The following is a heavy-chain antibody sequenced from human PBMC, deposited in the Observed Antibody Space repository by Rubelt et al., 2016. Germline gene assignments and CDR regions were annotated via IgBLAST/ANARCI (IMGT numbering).Heavy chain of an antibody. Sequence: VQLVESGGGLVQPGGSLRLSCAASGFTFSSYSMNWVRQAPGKGLEWVGRIKSKTDGGTTDYAAPVKGRFTISRDDSKNTLYLQMNSLKTAVTAVYYCTTDHPDHGDGGLDYWGQGTLVTVSS. D-gene: IGHD4-17*01. V-gene: IGHV3-15*07. J-gene: IGHJ4*02. CDR3: TTDHPDHGDGGLDY. CDR2: IKSKTDGGTT. CDR1: GFTFSSYS.